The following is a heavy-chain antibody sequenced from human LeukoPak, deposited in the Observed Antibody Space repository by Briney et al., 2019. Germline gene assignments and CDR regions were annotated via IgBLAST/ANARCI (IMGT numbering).Heavy chain of an antibody. CDR1: GDAITRSNW. V-gene: IGHV4-4*02. CDR2: VFPGGNT. D-gene: IGHD1-1*01. Sequence: SETLSLTCAVSGDAITRSNWWSWVRQPPGKGLEWIGEVFPGGNTNYNPSLKSRVTISVDKSRNHFSLNLSSVTAADTAVYYCARVNINNWHSCDYWGQGTLVTVSS. J-gene: IGHJ4*02. CDR3: ARVNINNWHSCDY.